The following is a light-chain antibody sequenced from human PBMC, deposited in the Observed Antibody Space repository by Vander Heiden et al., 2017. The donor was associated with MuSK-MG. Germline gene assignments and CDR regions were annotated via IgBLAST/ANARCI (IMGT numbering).Light chain of an antibody. CDR1: SSNIGSNY. V-gene: IGLV1-47*03. J-gene: IGLJ3*02. CDR3: AAWDDSLSGPV. Sequence: QSVLTQPPSASGTPGQRVNISCVGSSSNIGSNYVYWYQQLPGTAPKLLIYRNNQRPSGVPDRFSGSKSGTSASLAISGLWSEDEADYYCAAWDDSLSGPVFGGGTKLTVL. CDR2: RNN.